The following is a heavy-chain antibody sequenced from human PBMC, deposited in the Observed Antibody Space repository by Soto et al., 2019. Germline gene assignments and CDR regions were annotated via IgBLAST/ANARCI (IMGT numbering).Heavy chain of an antibody. Sequence: QITLKESGPTLVKPTQTLTLTCTFSGFSLSTSGVGVGWIRQPPGKALEWLALIYWDDDKRYSPSLKSRLTIPKDTSKNQVVLTRTNMDPVDTATYYCAHSRCGGDCLQSYSSHYYYGMDVWGQGTTVTVSS. CDR1: GFSLSTSGVG. CDR2: IYWDDDK. D-gene: IGHD2-21*02. CDR3: AHSRCGGDCLQSYSSHYYYGMDV. J-gene: IGHJ6*02. V-gene: IGHV2-5*02.